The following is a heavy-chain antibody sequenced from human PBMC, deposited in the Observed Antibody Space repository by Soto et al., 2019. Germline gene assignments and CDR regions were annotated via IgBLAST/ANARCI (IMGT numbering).Heavy chain of an antibody. D-gene: IGHD2-15*01. J-gene: IGHJ4*02. CDR1: GASFSAYY. CDR2: IDHSGST. V-gene: IGHV4-34*02. CDR3: ARGVVMVVAANPSFDN. Sequence: QVQIQQWGAGLLKPSETLSLTCAVYGASFSAYYWTWIRQSPGKGLEWIGEIDHSGSTNYNPSLLSRVTMSVDTSKNQFSLKLSSVTAADTAVYYCARGVVMVVAANPSFDNWNQGTLVTVSS.